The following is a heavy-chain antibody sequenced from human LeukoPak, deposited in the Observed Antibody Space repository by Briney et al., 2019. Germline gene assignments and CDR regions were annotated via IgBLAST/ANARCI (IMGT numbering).Heavy chain of an antibody. D-gene: IGHD1-26*01. CDR1: GYTLTELS. CDR2: FDPEDGET. Sequence: ASVKVSCKVSGYTLTELSMHWVRQAPGKGLEWMGGFDPEDGETIYAQKFQGRVTMTEDTSTDTAYMELSGLRSEDTAVYYCARGWELLRGPYYFDYWGQGTLVTVSS. V-gene: IGHV1-24*01. J-gene: IGHJ4*02. CDR3: ARGWELLRGPYYFDY.